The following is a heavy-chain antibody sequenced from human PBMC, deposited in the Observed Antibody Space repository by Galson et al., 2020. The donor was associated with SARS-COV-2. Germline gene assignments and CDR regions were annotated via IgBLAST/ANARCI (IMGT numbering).Heavy chain of an antibody. CDR2: ISGSGGST. Sequence: GGSLRLSCAASGFTFSSYAMSWVRQAPGKGLEWVSAISGSGGSTYYADSVKGRFTISRDNSKNTLYLQMNSLRAEDTAVYYCAKDQYGGNGIRYYYYYMDVWGKGTTVTVSS. CDR3: AKDQYGGNGIRYYYYYMDV. J-gene: IGHJ6*03. V-gene: IGHV3-23*01. CDR1: GFTFSSYA. D-gene: IGHD2-15*01.